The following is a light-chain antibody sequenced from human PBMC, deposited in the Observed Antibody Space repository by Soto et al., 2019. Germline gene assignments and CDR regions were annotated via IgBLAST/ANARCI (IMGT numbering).Light chain of an antibody. CDR1: QSISSY. V-gene: IGKV1-39*01. Sequence: DIQMTQSPSSLSVSVGDRVTITCRASQSISSYLNWYQQTPGKAPKLLIYASFNLQSGVPSRFSGSASGTDFTLTISSLQPEDFATYYCQQSYSTPYTFGQGTKLEIK. J-gene: IGKJ2*01. CDR2: ASF. CDR3: QQSYSTPYT.